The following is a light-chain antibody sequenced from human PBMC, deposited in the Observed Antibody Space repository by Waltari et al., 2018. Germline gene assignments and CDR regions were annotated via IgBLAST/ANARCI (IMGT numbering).Light chain of an antibody. CDR2: EVS. CDR1: SSDVGSYNL. Sequence: QSALTQPASVSGSPGQSITIPCTGTSSDVGSYNLVSWYQQHPGKAPKLMIYEVSKRPSGVSNRFSGSKSGNMASLTISGLQAEDEADYYCCSYAGSSTYVVFGGGTKLTVL. V-gene: IGLV2-23*02. CDR3: CSYAGSSTYVV. J-gene: IGLJ2*01.